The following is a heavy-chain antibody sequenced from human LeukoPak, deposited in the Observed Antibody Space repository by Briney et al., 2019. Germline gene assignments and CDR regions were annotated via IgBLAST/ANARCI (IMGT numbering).Heavy chain of an antibody. CDR3: AKDQSSYSSSWYDAFDI. CDR1: GFTFSSYA. Sequence: GGSLRLSCAASGFTFSSYAMSWVRQAPGKGLEWVSAISGSGGSTYYADSVKGRFTISRDTSKNTLFLQMNSLRAEDTAVYYCAKDQSSYSSSWYDAFDIWGQGTMVTVSS. D-gene: IGHD6-13*01. J-gene: IGHJ3*02. CDR2: ISGSGGST. V-gene: IGHV3-23*01.